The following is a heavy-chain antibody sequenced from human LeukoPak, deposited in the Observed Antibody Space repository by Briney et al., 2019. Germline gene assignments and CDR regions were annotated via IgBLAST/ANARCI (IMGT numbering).Heavy chain of an antibody. CDR1: GFTFSSYA. CDR2: ISYDGSNK. CDR3: ATGRYCSTTSCYPGPYYFDN. J-gene: IGHJ4*02. Sequence: GSLRLSCAASGFTFSSYAMHWVRQAPGKGLEWVAVISYDGSNKYYADSVKGRFTISRDNSKNTLYLQMNSLRAEDTAVYYCATGRYCSTTSCYPGPYYFDNWGQGTLVTVSS. V-gene: IGHV3-30-3*01. D-gene: IGHD2-2*01.